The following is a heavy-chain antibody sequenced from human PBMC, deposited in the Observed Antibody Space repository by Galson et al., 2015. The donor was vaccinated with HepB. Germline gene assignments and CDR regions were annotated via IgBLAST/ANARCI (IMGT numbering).Heavy chain of an antibody. CDR2: ISGSGGST. Sequence: SLRLSCAASGFTFSSYAMSWVRQAPGKGLEWVSAISGSGGSTYYADSVKGRFTISRDNSKNTLYLQMNSLRAEDTAVYYCAKDQNAIAVAGGNPPDAFDIWGQGTMVTVSS. CDR1: GFTFSSYA. J-gene: IGHJ3*02. V-gene: IGHV3-23*01. D-gene: IGHD6-19*01. CDR3: AKDQNAIAVAGGNPPDAFDI.